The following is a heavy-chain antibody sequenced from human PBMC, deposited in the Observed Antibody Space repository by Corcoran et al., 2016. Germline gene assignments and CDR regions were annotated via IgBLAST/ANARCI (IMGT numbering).Heavy chain of an antibody. V-gene: IGHV3-7*01. J-gene: IGHJ4*02. CDR2: IKPDGSDS. CDR3: ARFEY. CDR1: GFTFTNYW. Sequence: EVRLVQSGGGLVQPGGSLRLSCAASGFTFTNYWMSWVRQVPGKGLEWVANIKPDGSDSYYVDSVKGRFTISRDNAKNSLYLQMNSLRAEDTAVYYCARFEYWGQGTLVTVSS.